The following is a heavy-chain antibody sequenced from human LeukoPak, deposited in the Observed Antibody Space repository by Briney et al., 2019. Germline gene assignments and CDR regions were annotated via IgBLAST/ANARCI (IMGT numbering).Heavy chain of an antibody. V-gene: IGHV1-2*04. CDR1: GYTFTGYY. CDR3: ARSVSSSTSSHWFDP. J-gene: IGHJ5*02. CDR2: IDPNSGGT. Sequence: ASVKVSCKASGYTFTGYYMHWVRQAPGQGLEWMGWIDPNSGGTNYAQKFQGWVTMTRDTSISTAYMELSRLRSDDTAVYYCARSVSSSTSSHWFDPWGQGTLVTVSS. D-gene: IGHD2-2*01.